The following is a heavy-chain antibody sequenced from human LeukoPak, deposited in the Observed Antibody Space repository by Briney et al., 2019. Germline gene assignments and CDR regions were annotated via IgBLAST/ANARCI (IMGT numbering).Heavy chain of an antibody. D-gene: IGHD3-10*01. J-gene: IGHJ4*02. CDR2: IRGTGSTT. V-gene: IGHV3-23*01. Sequence: GGSLRLSCAATGFMFTNYAMSWVRRAPGKGLEWVSAIRGTGSTTHSSDSGKGRFTISRHNSKNTLYLEVNSLGAEDTAVYYCALLSGNPYYFDHGGEGTLVTVSS. CDR3: ALLSGNPYYFDH. CDR1: GFMFTNYA.